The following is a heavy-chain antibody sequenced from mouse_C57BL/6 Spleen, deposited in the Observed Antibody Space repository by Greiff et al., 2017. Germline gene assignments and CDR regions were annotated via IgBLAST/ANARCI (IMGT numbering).Heavy chain of an antibody. CDR1: GYAFSSYW. CDR3: ANEANYCGSSWFSY. D-gene: IGHD1-1*01. J-gene: IGHJ3*01. CDR2: IYPGDGDT. Sequence: QVQLQQSGPELVKPGASVKISCKASGYAFSSYWMNWVKQRPGKGLEWIGRIYPGDGDTNYNGKFKGKATLTADKSSSTAYMQLSSLTSEDSAVSSCANEANYCGSSWFSYWGPGTPVTVSA. V-gene: IGHV1-82*01.